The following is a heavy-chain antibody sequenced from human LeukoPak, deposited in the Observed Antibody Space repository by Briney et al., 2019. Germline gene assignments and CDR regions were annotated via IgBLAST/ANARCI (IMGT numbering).Heavy chain of an antibody. V-gene: IGHV1-18*01. Sequence: ASVKVSCKASGYTFTSYGISWVRQAPGQGLEWMGWISAYNGNTNYAQKLQGRVTMTTDTSTSTAYMELRSLRSDDTAVYYCASTDCSSTSCLGNAFDIRGQGTMVTVSS. D-gene: IGHD2-2*01. CDR3: ASTDCSSTSCLGNAFDI. J-gene: IGHJ3*02. CDR2: ISAYNGNT. CDR1: GYTFTSYG.